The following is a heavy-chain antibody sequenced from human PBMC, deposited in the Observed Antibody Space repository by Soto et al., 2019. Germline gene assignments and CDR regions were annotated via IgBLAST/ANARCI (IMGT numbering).Heavy chain of an antibody. CDR1: GFTFSSYG. CDR3: ARGESYYYDSSGYYYDFDY. J-gene: IGHJ4*02. V-gene: IGHV3-33*01. Sequence: GGSLRLSCAASGFTFSSYGMHWVRQAPGKGLEWVAVIWYDGSNKYYADSVKGRFTISRDNSKNTLYLQMNSLRAEDTAVYYCARGESYYYDSSGYYYDFDYWGQGTLVTVSS. D-gene: IGHD3-22*01. CDR2: IWYDGSNK.